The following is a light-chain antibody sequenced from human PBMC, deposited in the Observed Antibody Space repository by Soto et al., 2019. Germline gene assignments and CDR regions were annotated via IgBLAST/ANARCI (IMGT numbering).Light chain of an antibody. CDR2: DAS. CDR3: QQYSSFWT. Sequence: DIQMTQSPSTLSASVGDRVTITCRASQYISSWLAWYQQKPGKAPKVLIYDASSLQSGVPSRFSGSGSGTEFTLTISSLQPDDFATYYCQQYSSFWTFGQGTKVEFK. V-gene: IGKV1-5*01. J-gene: IGKJ1*01. CDR1: QYISSW.